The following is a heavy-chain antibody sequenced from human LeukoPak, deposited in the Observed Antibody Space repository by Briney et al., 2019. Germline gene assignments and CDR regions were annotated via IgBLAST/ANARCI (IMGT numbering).Heavy chain of an antibody. V-gene: IGHV3-7*01. D-gene: IGHD5-24*01. Sequence: GGSLRLSCAASGFIFSGYWMSWVRQAPGKGLEWVANIKPDGSERYYVDSVKGRFTISRDNAKNSLYLQMDSLRAEDTAVYYCARGRGVDYWGRGTLVTVSS. CDR2: IKPDGSER. CDR1: GFIFSGYW. J-gene: IGHJ4*02. CDR3: ARGRGVDY.